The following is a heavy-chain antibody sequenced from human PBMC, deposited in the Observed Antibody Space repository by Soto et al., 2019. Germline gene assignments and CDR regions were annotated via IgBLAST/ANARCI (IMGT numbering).Heavy chain of an antibody. Sequence: QITLKESGPTLVKPTQTLTLTCTFSGFSLSTSGVGVGWIRQPPGKALEWLALIYWDDDKRYSPSLKSRLTITKDTSKNQVVLTMTTMDPLDTATHYCAHRDTVIGLDYWGQGTLVTVSS. D-gene: IGHD3-22*01. J-gene: IGHJ4*02. V-gene: IGHV2-5*02. CDR3: AHRDTVIGLDY. CDR2: IYWDDDK. CDR1: GFSLSTSGVG.